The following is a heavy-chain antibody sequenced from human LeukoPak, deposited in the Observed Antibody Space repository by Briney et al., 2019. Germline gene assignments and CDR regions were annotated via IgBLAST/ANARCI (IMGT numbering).Heavy chain of an antibody. J-gene: IGHJ6*02. CDR3: ARLAEQQLVRTYYYYYGMDV. CDR2: IYPGDSDT. D-gene: IGHD6-13*01. CDR1: GYSFTSYR. Sequence: GESLKISCKGSGYSFTSYRIGWVRQMPGKGLEWMGIIYPGDSDTRYSPSFQGQVTISADKSISTAYLQWSSLKASDTAMYYCARLAEQQLVRTYYYYYGMDVWGQGTTVTVSS. V-gene: IGHV5-51*01.